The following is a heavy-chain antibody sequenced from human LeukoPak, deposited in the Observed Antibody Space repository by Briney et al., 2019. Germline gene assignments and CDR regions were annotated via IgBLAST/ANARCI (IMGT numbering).Heavy chain of an antibody. Sequence: GGSLRLSCVASGFAFSSYSMNRVRQAPGKGLEWVSFISSSSSTLYYADSVKGRFTISRDDAKNPLYLQMNSLRAEDTAVYYCARRFGYSIAYWGQGSLVTAPS. CDR3: ARRFGYSIAY. CDR1: GFAFSSYS. V-gene: IGHV3-48*04. J-gene: IGHJ4*02. CDR2: ISSSSSTL. D-gene: IGHD5-12*01.